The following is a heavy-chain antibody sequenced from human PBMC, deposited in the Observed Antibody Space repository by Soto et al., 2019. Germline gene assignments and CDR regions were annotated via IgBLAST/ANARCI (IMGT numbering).Heavy chain of an antibody. CDR1: GFTFSSYA. CDR2: ISGSGGST. Sequence: EVQLLESGGGLVQPGGSLRLSCAASGFTFSSYAMSWVRQAPGKGLEWVSAISGSGGSTYYADSVKGRFTISRDNSKNTLYLQMNSLRAEDTAVYHCAKPSRCRGSTRGLYFDYWGQGTLVTVSS. V-gene: IGHV3-23*01. J-gene: IGHJ4*02. D-gene: IGHD2-15*01. CDR3: AKPSRCRGSTRGLYFDY.